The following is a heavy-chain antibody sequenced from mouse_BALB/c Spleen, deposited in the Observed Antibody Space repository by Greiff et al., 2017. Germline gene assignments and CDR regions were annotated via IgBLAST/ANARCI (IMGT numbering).Heavy chain of an antibody. Sequence: EVKVEESGGGLVKPGGSLKLSCAASGFTFSSYAMSWVRQTPEKRLEWVASISSGGSTYYPDSVKGRFTIARDNARNILYLQMSSLRSEDTAMYYCARGIYYDYDGYAMDYWGQGTSVTVSS. CDR3: ARGIYYDYDGYAMDY. V-gene: IGHV5-6-5*01. CDR1: GFTFSSYA. CDR2: ISSGGST. J-gene: IGHJ4*01. D-gene: IGHD2-4*01.